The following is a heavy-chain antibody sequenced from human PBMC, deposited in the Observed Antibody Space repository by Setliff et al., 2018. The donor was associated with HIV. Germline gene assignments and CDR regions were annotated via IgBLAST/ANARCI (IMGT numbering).Heavy chain of an antibody. Sequence: SETLSLTCAVSGYSISNVYYWGWIRQPPGKGLEWIGSIYQTGSTSYNPSFKNRVTILVDTSKNQFSLHLTSVTAADTAVFYCARGPQSYVDVVPTIGRYYFDYWGQGTLVTVSS. D-gene: IGHD5-12*01. CDR2: IYQTGST. CDR1: GYSISNVYY. V-gene: IGHV4-38-2*01. CDR3: ARGPQSYVDVVPTIGRYYFDY. J-gene: IGHJ4*02.